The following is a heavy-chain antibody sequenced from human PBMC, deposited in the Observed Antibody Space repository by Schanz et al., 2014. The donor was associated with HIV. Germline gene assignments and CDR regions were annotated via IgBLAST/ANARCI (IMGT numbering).Heavy chain of an antibody. J-gene: IGHJ6*02. CDR2: ISGNGGST. D-gene: IGHD3-22*01. Sequence: QVQLVESGGGVVQPGRSLRLSCAASGFIFSSYGMHWVRQAPGKGLEWVSGISGNGGSTYHADSVKGRFTISRDNSKNTLYLQMNSLRAEDTAVYYCARDVSHDSSGHYSDYYYGMDVWGQGTTVTVSS. V-gene: IGHV3-NL1*01. CDR3: ARDVSHDSSGHYSDYYYGMDV. CDR1: GFIFSSYG.